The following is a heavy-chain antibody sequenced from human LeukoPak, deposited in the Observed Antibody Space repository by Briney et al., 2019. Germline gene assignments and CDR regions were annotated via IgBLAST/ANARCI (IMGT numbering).Heavy chain of an antibody. Sequence: SETLSLTCTVSGGYISGYFWSWIRQPPGKGLEWVAHIFHTGSTTYNPSLKSRLTISVDTSNQVSLKLRSVTAADTAVYYCAKHEPRGTYPLQDWGQGTLVTVSS. CDR2: IFHTGST. CDR1: GGYISGYF. J-gene: IGHJ1*01. D-gene: IGHD1-26*01. CDR3: AKHEPRGTYPLQD. V-gene: IGHV4-59*08.